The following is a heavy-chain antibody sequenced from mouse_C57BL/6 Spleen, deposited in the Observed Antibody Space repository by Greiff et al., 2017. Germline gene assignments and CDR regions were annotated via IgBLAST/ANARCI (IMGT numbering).Heavy chain of an antibody. J-gene: IGHJ3*01. CDR2: IYPGDGDT. CDR1: GYAFSSYW. CDR3: ARFEDSAWFAY. V-gene: IGHV1-80*01. Sequence: VQLQQSGAELVKPGASVKISCKASGYAFSSYWMNWVKQRPGKGLEWIGQIYPGDGDTNYNGKIKGKATLTADKSSSTAYMQLSSLTSEDSAVYFCARFEDSAWFAYWGQGTLVTVSA.